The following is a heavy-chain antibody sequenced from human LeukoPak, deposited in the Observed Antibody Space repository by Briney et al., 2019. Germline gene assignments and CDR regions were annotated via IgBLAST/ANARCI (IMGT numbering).Heavy chain of an antibody. Sequence: GGSLRLSCAASGFTFSSYAMSWVRQAPGKGLEWVSGFSGSGDNTYYAGYVKGRFTISRDNSKNTLYLQMNSLRAEDTAVYYCARGAPAGPFDAFDIWGQGTMVTVSS. CDR3: ARGAPAGPFDAFDI. D-gene: IGHD6-13*01. CDR1: GFTFSSYA. J-gene: IGHJ3*02. CDR2: FSGSGDNT. V-gene: IGHV3-23*01.